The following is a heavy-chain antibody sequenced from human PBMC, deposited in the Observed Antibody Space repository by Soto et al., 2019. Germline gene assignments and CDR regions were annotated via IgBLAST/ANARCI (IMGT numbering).Heavy chain of an antibody. V-gene: IGHV3-9*01. J-gene: IGHJ6*02. CDR2: ITWNGYSI. D-gene: IGHD3-3*01. Sequence: EVQLVESGGALVQPGRSLRLSCVASGFTFDDHVMHWVRQVPGKGLEWVGHITWNGYSIGYGGSVRGRFIISRDNAKNTLYLQMNSLRPEDTALYFYARSWSGSTSGRVDVWGQGSTVTVSS. CDR1: GFTFDDHV. CDR3: ARSWSGSTSGRVDV.